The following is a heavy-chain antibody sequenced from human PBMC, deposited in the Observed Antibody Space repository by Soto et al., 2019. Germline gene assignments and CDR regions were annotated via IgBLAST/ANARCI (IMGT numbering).Heavy chain of an antibody. CDR3: ARGRFLEWLLGWFDP. J-gene: IGHJ5*02. Sequence: QVQLVQSGAEVKKPGASVKVSCKASGYTFTSYAMHWVRQAPGQRLEWMGWINAGNGNTKYSQKFQGRVTITRDTSASTAYMELRSLRSEDTAVYYCARGRFLEWLLGWFDPWGQGTLVTVSS. V-gene: IGHV1-3*01. CDR1: GYTFTSYA. CDR2: INAGNGNT. D-gene: IGHD3-3*01.